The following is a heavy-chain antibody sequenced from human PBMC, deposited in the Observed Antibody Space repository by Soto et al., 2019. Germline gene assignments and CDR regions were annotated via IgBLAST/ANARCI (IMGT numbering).Heavy chain of an antibody. Sequence: GGSLRLSCAASGFTFNNYAMGWVRQGPGKRLEWVSAMIDSGRDTYYLDSVKGRFTISRDNSKNTLFLQMNSLRAEDTAMYYCAKLGSSAWSPRYYFDYWGQGTLVTVSS. CDR1: GFTFNNYA. CDR3: AKLGSSAWSPRYYFDY. D-gene: IGHD3-10*01. CDR2: MIDSGRDT. V-gene: IGHV3-23*01. J-gene: IGHJ4*02.